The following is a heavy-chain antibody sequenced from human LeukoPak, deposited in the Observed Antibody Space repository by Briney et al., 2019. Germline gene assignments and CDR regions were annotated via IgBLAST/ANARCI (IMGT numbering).Heavy chain of an antibody. V-gene: IGHV3-23*01. CDR3: AKSRGIGDSSGYYFRTYYFDY. Sequence: GGSLRLSCAASGFTFSSYALSWVRQTPGKGLEYVSTISGTGGSTYHADSVRGRFTISRDNSKNTLYLQMNSLRAEDTAVYYCAKSRGIGDSSGYYFRTYYFDYWGQGTLVTVSS. CDR1: GFTFSSYA. D-gene: IGHD3-22*01. J-gene: IGHJ4*02. CDR2: ISGTGGST.